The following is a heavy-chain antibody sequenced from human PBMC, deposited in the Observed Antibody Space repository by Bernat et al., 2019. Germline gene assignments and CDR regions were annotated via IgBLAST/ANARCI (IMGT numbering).Heavy chain of an antibody. CDR1: GFTFSNYA. J-gene: IGHJ5*01. CDR2: INSDGSST. Sequence: EVQLLESGGGSVQPGWSLRLSCAASGFTFSNYAMSWVRQPPGKGLEWVSRINSDGSSTSYADSVKGRFTISRDNAKNTLYLQMNSLRAEDTAVYYCARDRGGWFDSWGKGTLL. CDR3: ARDRGGWFDS. V-gene: IGHV3-74*01. D-gene: IGHD3-10*01.